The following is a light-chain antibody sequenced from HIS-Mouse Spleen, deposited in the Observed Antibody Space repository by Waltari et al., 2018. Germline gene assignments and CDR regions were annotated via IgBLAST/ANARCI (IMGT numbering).Light chain of an antibody. Sequence: SYDLTQPPSVPVSPGQTAMITCSGDALPKKYAHWYQQKSGQAPVLVIYEDSKRPSGIPERFSGSSSGTMATLTISGAQVEDEADYYCFSTDSSGNHRVFGGGTKLTVL. CDR2: EDS. J-gene: IGLJ2*01. V-gene: IGLV3-10*01. CDR3: FSTDSSGNHRV. CDR1: ALPKKY.